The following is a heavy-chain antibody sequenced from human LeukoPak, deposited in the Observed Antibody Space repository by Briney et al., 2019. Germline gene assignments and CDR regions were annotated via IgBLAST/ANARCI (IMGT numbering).Heavy chain of an antibody. D-gene: IGHD3-22*01. Sequence: SETLSLTCTVSGGAITGSYWAWLRQPPGKGLESIGYIYYSGNTNYNPSLRGRVTISVDTSKRQFSLMLRSVTAADTAVYCCAKVKVTYYYDASGYYYFDYWGQGTLVTVSS. J-gene: IGHJ4*02. V-gene: IGHV4-59*01. CDR2: IYYSGNT. CDR1: GGAITGSY. CDR3: AKVKVTYYYDASGYYYFDY.